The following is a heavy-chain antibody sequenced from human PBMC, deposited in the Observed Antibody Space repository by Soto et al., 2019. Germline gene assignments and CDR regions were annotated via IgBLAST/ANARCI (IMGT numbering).Heavy chain of an antibody. CDR3: ARRYGGNLDY. D-gene: IGHD1-26*01. CDR1: GGSISNFY. Sequence: QVQLQESGPGLVKPSETLSLTCTVSGGSISNFYWSWIRQPPGKGLEWIGYIYYSGSTNYNPSLKSRVTIAVDTSKNQFSLKLSSVTAADTAVYFCARRYGGNLDYWGQGTLVTVSP. CDR2: IYYSGST. V-gene: IGHV4-59*08. J-gene: IGHJ4*02.